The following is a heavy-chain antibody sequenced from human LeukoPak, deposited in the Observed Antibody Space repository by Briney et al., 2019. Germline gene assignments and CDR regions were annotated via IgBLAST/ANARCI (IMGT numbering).Heavy chain of an antibody. CDR2: ISGSGSGGST. CDR1: GFTFSSSA. J-gene: IGHJ4*02. CDR3: AKSGYNRFDY. Sequence: QAGGSLRLSCAASGFTFSSSAMSSVRQAPPEGLEWGSGISGSGSGGSTYYADSVKGRFTFSRDNSKNTPYLQMYSLMAEATAVYYCAKSGYNRFDYWGQGTRVTVSS. D-gene: IGHD5-24*01. V-gene: IGHV3-23*01.